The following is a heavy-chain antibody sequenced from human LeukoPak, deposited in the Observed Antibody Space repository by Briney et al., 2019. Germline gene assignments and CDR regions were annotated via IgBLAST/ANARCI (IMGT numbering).Heavy chain of an antibody. CDR3: ARENCSGGSCYNHFDY. D-gene: IGHD2-15*01. Sequence: SVKVSCKASGGTFSSYAISWVRQAPGQGVEWMGGIIPIFGTANYAQKFQGRVTITADESTSTAYLELSSLRSEDTAVYYCARENCSGGSCYNHFDYWGQGTLVTVSS. CDR1: GGTFSSYA. J-gene: IGHJ4*02. CDR2: IIPIFGTA. V-gene: IGHV1-69*01.